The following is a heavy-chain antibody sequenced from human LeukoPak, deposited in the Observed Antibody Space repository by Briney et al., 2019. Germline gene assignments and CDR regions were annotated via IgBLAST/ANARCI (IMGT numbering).Heavy chain of an antibody. Sequence: PSETLSLTCTVSGGSMSTYYWSWIRQPPGKGLEWIGEINHSGSTNYNPSLKSRVTISVDTSKNQFSLKLSSVTAADTAVYYCARVAQFNPLNYYDAFDIWGQGTMVTVSS. V-gene: IGHV4-34*01. D-gene: IGHD1-26*01. CDR1: GGSMSTYY. CDR2: INHSGST. CDR3: ARVAQFNPLNYYDAFDI. J-gene: IGHJ3*02.